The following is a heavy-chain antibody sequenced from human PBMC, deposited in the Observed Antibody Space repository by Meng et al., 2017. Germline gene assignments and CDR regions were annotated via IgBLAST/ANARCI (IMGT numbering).Heavy chain of an antibody. V-gene: IGHV1-69*01. J-gene: IGHJ5*02. CDR3: ARDESYIAVAGPNGFDP. Sequence: LRVGSGGVGKTPVSLVEVSCKASGSTFSSYANSWVRQAPGQGLEWMGGIIPIFGTANYAQKFQGRVTITADESTSTAYMELSSLRSEDTAVYYCARDESYIAVAGPNGFDPWGQGTLVTVSS. D-gene: IGHD6-19*01. CDR1: GSTFSSYA. CDR2: IIPIFGTA.